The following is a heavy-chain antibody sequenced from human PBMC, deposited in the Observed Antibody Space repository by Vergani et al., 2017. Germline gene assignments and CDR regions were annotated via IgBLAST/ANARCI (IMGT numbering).Heavy chain of an antibody. CDR3: ARVNTETNGHLYYYYYIDV. CDR2: IDHTGRP. CDR1: GESFTSYH. Sequence: QVQLQQWGGGLLKPSETLSLTCVVNGESFTSYHWTWIRQSPGEGLEWVGDIDHTGRPDYNPSLKSRLTMSVDKSRNQFSLTLNSVTATDTAIYFCARVNTETNGHLYYYYYIDVWGQGTAVTVS. J-gene: IGHJ6*03. V-gene: IGHV4-34*01. D-gene: IGHD4-11*01.